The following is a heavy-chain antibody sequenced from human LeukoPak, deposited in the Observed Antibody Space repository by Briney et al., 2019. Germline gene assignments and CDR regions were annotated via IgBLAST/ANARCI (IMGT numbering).Heavy chain of an antibody. CDR2: ISSSSSTI. V-gene: IGHV3-48*04. CDR3: ERGYDSSGYYFPRINYYYYMDV. CDR1: GFTFSSYS. Sequence: SGGSLRLSCAASGFTFSSYSMNWVRQAPGKGLEWVSYISSSSSTIYYADSVKGRFTISRDNAKNSLYLQMNSLRAEDTAVYYCERGYDSSGYYFPRINYYYYMDVWGEGTTVTVSS. D-gene: IGHD3-22*01. J-gene: IGHJ6*03.